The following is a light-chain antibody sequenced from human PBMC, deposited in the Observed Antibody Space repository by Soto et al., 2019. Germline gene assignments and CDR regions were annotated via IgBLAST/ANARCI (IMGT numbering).Light chain of an antibody. CDR1: QSISTY. CDR2: AAS. V-gene: IGKV1-39*01. CDR3: QQSYSTPRA. J-gene: IGKJ4*01. Sequence: DIQMTQSPSSLSASVGDSVTITCRASQSISTYLNWYQQMPGKAPNLLIHAASSLQSGVPSRFSGSGSGTDFTLTISSLQPEDFATYYCQQSYSTPRAFGGGTKVDIK.